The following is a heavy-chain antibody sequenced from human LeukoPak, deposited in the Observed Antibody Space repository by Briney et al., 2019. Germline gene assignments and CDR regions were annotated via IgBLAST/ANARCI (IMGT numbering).Heavy chain of an antibody. CDR1: GGSIRSYF. V-gene: IGHV4-59*01. J-gene: IGHJ4*02. D-gene: IGHD4-23*01. CDR3: ARGDNHYDY. Sequence: SETLSLTCSVSGGSIRSYFWNWIRQSPGRGLEWIGYFYYGGSNKYNPSLKSRVTVSADTSRNQFSLKLSSVTAADTAVYYCARGDNHYDYWGQGTLVTVSS. CDR2: FYYGGSN.